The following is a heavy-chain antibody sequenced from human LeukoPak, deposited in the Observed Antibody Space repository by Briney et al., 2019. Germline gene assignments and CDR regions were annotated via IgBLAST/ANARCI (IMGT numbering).Heavy chain of an antibody. V-gene: IGHV3-23*01. CDR3: AREVIVATGNYFDY. J-gene: IGHJ4*02. CDR2: ISGSGGST. D-gene: IGHD1-1*01. CDR1: GFTFSNYA. Sequence: GGSLRLSCAASGFTFSNYAMTWVRQAPGKGLEWVSGISGSGGSTYYADSVKGRFTISRDNSKNTLYLQMNSLRAEDTAVYYCAREVIVATGNYFDYWGQGTLVAVSS.